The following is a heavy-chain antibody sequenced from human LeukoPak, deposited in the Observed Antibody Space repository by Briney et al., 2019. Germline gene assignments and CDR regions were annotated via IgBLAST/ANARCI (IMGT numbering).Heavy chain of an antibody. Sequence: GGSLRLSCAASGFTFSSYSMNWVRQAPGKGLEWVSYISSSSSTIYYADSVKGRFTISRDNAKNSLYLQMNSLRAEDTAVYYCARDPIAVAGTGDAFDIWGQGTMVTVSS. D-gene: IGHD6-19*01. CDR2: ISSSSSTI. CDR1: GFTFSSYS. J-gene: IGHJ3*02. CDR3: ARDPIAVAGTGDAFDI. V-gene: IGHV3-48*01.